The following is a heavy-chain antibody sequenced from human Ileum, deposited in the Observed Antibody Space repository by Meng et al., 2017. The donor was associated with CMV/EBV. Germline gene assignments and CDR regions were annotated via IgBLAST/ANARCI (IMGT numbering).Heavy chain of an antibody. Sequence: ASVKVSCKASGYIFIDYYLFWVRQAPGQGLEWLGWINPKTGGTHYAQKFQGRVTVTSDTPISTMYMEVSSLRSDDTAVYYCARDTPEYSDSRGYPTLGYWGQGKLVNGAS. CDR1: GYIFIDYY. D-gene: IGHD3-22*01. J-gene: IGHJ4*02. V-gene: IGHV1-2*02. CDR3: ARDTPEYSDSRGYPTLGY. CDR2: INPKTGGT.